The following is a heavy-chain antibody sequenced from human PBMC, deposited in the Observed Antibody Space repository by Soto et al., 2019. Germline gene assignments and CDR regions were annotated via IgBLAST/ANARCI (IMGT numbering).Heavy chain of an antibody. CDR1: GGSISSGSYY. V-gene: IGHV4-61*01. CDR3: AGRITIFGVVTPEPDY. D-gene: IGHD3-3*01. CDR2: IYYSGST. Sequence: LSLTCTVSGGSISSGSYYWSWIRQPPGKGLEWIGYIYYSGSTNYNPSLKSRVTISVDTSKNQFSLKLSSVTAADTAVYYCAGRITIFGVVTPEPDYWGQGTLVTVSS. J-gene: IGHJ4*02.